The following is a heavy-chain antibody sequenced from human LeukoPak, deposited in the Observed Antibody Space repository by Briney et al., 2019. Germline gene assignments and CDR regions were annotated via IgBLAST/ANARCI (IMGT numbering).Heavy chain of an antibody. CDR3: ARGLYYYDSSGYYPFDY. J-gene: IGHJ4*02. Sequence: SVKVSCKASGGTFSRYAISWVRQAPGQGLEWMGGIIPIFGTANYAQKFQGRVTITADESTSTAYMELSSLRSEDTAVYYCARGLYYYDSSGYYPFDYWGQGTLVTVSS. CDR2: IIPIFGTA. CDR1: GGTFSRYA. V-gene: IGHV1-69*13. D-gene: IGHD3-22*01.